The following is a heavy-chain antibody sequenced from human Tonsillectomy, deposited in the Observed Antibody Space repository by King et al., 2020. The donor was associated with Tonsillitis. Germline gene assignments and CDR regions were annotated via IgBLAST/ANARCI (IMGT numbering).Heavy chain of an antibody. J-gene: IGHJ6*02. CDR2: ISSSGNTI. V-gene: IGHV3-11*01. Sequence: QLVQSGGGLVKPGGSLRLSCAASGFTFSDYYMSWIRQAPGKGLEWVSYISSSGNTIYYADSVKGRFTISRDNAKNSLYLQMNSLRAEDTAVYYWARPGGEYRYYYYGMDVWGQGTTVTVSS. CDR1: GFTFSDYY. D-gene: IGHD2-8*02. CDR3: ARPGGEYRYYYYGMDV.